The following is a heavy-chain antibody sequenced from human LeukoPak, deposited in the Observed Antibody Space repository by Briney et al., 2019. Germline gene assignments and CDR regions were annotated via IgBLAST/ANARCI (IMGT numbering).Heavy chain of an antibody. CDR2: INHSGST. CDR1: GGSFSGYY. Sequence: SETLSLTCAVYGGSFSGYYWSWIRQPPGKGLEWIGEINHSGSTNYNPSLKSRVTISVDTSKNQFSLKLSSVTAADTAVYYCATLPHYYYYYYMDVWGKGTTVTISS. J-gene: IGHJ6*03. V-gene: IGHV4-34*01. CDR3: ATLPHYYYYYYMDV.